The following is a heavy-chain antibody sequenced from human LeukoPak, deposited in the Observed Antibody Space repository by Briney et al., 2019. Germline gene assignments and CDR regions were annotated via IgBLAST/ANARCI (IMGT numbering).Heavy chain of an antibody. D-gene: IGHD3-22*01. CDR3: ARRPLRSSGYYFDS. V-gene: IGHV5-51*01. Sequence: PGESLKISCNGSGYXFTNYWISWVRQIPGKGLEYMGIIYPGDSDTRYSPSFQGQVTISVDKSISTAYLQWSSLKASDTAMYYCARRPLRSSGYYFDSWGQGTLVTVSS. J-gene: IGHJ4*02. CDR2: IYPGDSDT. CDR1: GYXFTNYW.